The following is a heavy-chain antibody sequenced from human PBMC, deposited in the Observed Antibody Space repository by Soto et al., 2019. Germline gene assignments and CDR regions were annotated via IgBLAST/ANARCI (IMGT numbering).Heavy chain of an antibody. D-gene: IGHD1-7*01. CDR2: INHSGST. CDR1: GGSFSRYY. Sequence: SETLSLTCAVYGGSFSRYYWSWIRQPPGKGLEWIGEINHSGSTNYNPSLKSRVTISRDNAKNSLYLQMNSLRAEDTAVYCCARDRYNWNYGADTYYYYMDVWGKGTTVTVS. CDR3: ARDRYNWNYGADTYYYYMDV. V-gene: IGHV4-34*01. J-gene: IGHJ6*03.